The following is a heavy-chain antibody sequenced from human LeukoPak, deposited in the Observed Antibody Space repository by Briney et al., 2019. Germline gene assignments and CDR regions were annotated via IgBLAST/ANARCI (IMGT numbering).Heavy chain of an antibody. CDR1: GYTFTSYD. CDR3: ASGGSGSYHFDY. V-gene: IGHV1-8*03. Sequence: ASVKVSCKASGYTFTSYDINWVRQATGQGLEWMGWMNPNSGNTGYAQKFRGRVTITRNTSISTAYMELSSLRSEDTAVYYCASGGSGSYHFDYWGQGTLVTVSS. CDR2: MNPNSGNT. J-gene: IGHJ4*02. D-gene: IGHD3-10*01.